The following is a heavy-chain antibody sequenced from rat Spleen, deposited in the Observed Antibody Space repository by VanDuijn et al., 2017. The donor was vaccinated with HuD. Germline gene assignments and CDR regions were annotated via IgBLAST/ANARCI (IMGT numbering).Heavy chain of an antibody. V-gene: IGHV5-46*01. Sequence: EVQLVESGGGLVQPGRSMKLSCAASGFTFSTFPMAWVRQAPTKGLEWVATISTSGDYTYYRDSVKGRFTISRDNAKSTLFLQMNNLRSEDTATYYCARAGYYSAYRDDWFAYWGQGTLVTVSS. D-gene: IGHD1-2*01. CDR1: GFTFSTFP. CDR2: ISTSGDYT. J-gene: IGHJ3*01. CDR3: ARAGYYSAYRDDWFAY.